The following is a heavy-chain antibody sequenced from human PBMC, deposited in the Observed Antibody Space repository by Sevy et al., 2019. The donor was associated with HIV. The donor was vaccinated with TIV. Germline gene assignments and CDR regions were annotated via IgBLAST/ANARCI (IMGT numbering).Heavy chain of an antibody. Sequence: SQTLSLTCAISGDSVSSNSAAWNWIRQSPSRGLEWLGRTYYRSKWYNDYAVSVKSRITINPDKSKNQFSLQLNSVTPEDTAVYYYARAVYNWNDSDQDYYYYIDVWGKGTTVTVSS. V-gene: IGHV6-1*01. J-gene: IGHJ6*03. D-gene: IGHD1-1*01. CDR2: TYYRSKWYN. CDR3: ARAVYNWNDSDQDYYYYIDV. CDR1: GDSVSSNSAA.